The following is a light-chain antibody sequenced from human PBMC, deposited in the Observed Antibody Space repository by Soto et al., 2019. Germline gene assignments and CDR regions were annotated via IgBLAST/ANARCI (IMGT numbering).Light chain of an antibody. V-gene: IGKV1-8*01. CDR2: AAS. J-gene: IGKJ1*01. CDR1: QVISSY. Sequence: AIRMTQSPSSFSASTGDRVTITCRASQVISSYLAWYQHKPGKAPKLLIYAASTLHSGVPSRFSGSGSWADFTLTVSCRQSDDLATYYLRQYYSYPHPFGQGTKVEIK. CDR3: RQYYSYPHP.